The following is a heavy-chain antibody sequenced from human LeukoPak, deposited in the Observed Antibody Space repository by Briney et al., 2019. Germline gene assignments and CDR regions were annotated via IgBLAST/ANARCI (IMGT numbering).Heavy chain of an antibody. Sequence: GGSLRLSCAASGFTFSSYAMHWVRQAPGKGLEWVAVISYDGSNKYYADSVKGRFTISRDNSKNTLYLQMNSLRAEDTAVYYCARDGSVTSTWIQLWSSPDAFDIWGQGTMVTVSS. D-gene: IGHD5-18*01. CDR2: ISYDGSNK. CDR3: ARDGSVTSTWIQLWSSPDAFDI. CDR1: GFTFSSYA. J-gene: IGHJ3*02. V-gene: IGHV3-30-3*01.